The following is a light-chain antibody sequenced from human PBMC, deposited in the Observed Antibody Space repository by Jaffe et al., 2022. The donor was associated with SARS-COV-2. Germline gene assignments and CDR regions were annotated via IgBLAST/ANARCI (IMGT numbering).Light chain of an antibody. CDR2: DNN. Sequence: QSVLTQPPSVSAAPGQKVTISCSGSSSNIGNNYVSWYQQLPGTAPKLLIYDNNKRPSGIPDRFSGSKSGTSATLDITGLQTGDEADYYCGTWDSSLIVLFGGGTKVTVL. CDR3: GTWDSSLIVL. J-gene: IGLJ2*01. CDR1: SSNIGNNY. V-gene: IGLV1-51*01.